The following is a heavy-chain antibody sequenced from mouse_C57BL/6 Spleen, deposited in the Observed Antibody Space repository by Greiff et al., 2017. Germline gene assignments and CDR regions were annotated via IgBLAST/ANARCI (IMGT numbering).Heavy chain of an antibody. CDR2: INSDGGST. J-gene: IGHJ3*01. V-gene: IGHV5-2*01. Sequence: DVKLVESGGGLVQPGESLKLSCESNEYEFPSHDMSWVRKTPEKRLELVAAINSDGGSTYYPDTMVRRFIISRDNTKKTLYLQMSILRSEDTALYYCARHDYYGGFAYWGQGTLVTVSA. CDR1: EYEFPSHD. CDR3: ARHDYYGGFAY. D-gene: IGHD1-1*01.